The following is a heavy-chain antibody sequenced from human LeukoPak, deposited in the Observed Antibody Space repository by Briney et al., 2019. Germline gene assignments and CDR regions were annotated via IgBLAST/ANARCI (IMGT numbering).Heavy chain of an antibody. V-gene: IGHV1-69*04. Sequence: SVKVSCEASGGTFSSYAISWVRQAPGQGLEWMGRIIPILGIANYAQKFQGRVTITADKSTSTAYMELSSLRSEDTAVYYCARVPYSSGWYENYYYGMDVWGQGTTVTVSS. CDR1: GGTFSSYA. J-gene: IGHJ6*02. CDR3: ARVPYSSGWYENYYYGMDV. CDR2: IIPILGIA. D-gene: IGHD6-19*01.